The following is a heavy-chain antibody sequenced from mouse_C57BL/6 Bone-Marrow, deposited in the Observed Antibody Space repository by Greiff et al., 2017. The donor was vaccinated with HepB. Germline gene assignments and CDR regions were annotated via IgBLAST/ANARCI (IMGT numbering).Heavy chain of an antibody. CDR2: IDPSDSYT. Sequence: VQLQQPGAELVMPGASVKLSCKASGYTFTSYWMHWVKQRPGQGLEWIGEIDPSDSYTNYNQKLKGKSTLTVDKSSSTAYMQLSSLTSEDSAVDYCAREYPYSNYEGYYYAMDYWGQGTSVTVSS. D-gene: IGHD2-5*01. CDR1: GYTFTSYW. V-gene: IGHV1-69*01. CDR3: AREYPYSNYEGYYYAMDY. J-gene: IGHJ4*01.